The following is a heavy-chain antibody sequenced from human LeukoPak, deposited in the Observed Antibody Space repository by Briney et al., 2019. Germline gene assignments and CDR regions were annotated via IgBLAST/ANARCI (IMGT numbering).Heavy chain of an antibody. Sequence: GGSLRLSCAASGFTFSSYGMHWVRQAPGKGLEGVAVIWYDGSNKYYADSVKARFTISRDNSKTTLYLQMNSLRGEDRAVYYCAKAAVGFYWNYIDYWGQGTLVTVSS. CDR3: AKAAVGFYWNYIDY. D-gene: IGHD1-7*01. CDR1: GFTFSSYG. CDR2: IWYDGSNK. J-gene: IGHJ4*02. V-gene: IGHV3-33*06.